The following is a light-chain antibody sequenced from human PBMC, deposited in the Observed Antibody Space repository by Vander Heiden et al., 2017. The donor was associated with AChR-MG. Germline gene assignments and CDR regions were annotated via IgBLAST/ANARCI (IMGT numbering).Light chain of an antibody. CDR3: NSRDSSGNPNWV. V-gene: IGLV3-19*01. Sequence: SSELTQDPAVSVALGQTVRITCQGDSLRSYYASWYQQKPGQAPVLVIYGKNNRPSGIPDRFSGYSSGNTASLTITGAQAEDEADYYCNSRDSSGNPNWVFGGGTKLTVL. CDR1: SLRSYY. CDR2: GKN. J-gene: IGLJ3*02.